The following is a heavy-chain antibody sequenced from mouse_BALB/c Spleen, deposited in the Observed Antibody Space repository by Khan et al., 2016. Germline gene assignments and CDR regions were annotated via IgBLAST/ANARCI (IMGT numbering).Heavy chain of an antibody. Sequence: EVQLQESGPGLVKPSQSLSLTCTVTGYSITSDYAWNWIRQFPGNKLEWMGYISYSGSTSYNPSLKSRLSITRDTSKNQFFLQLNSVTTDDTATYYCARGYYYGKGYFAYWGQGTTLTVSS. V-gene: IGHV3-2*02. J-gene: IGHJ2*01. D-gene: IGHD1-1*01. CDR2: ISYSGST. CDR3: ARGYYYGKGYFAY. CDR1: GYSITSDYA.